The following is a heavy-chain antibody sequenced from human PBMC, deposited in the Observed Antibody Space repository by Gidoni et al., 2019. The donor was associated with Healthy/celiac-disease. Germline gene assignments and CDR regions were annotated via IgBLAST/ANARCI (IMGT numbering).Heavy chain of an antibody. D-gene: IGHD5-18*01. V-gene: IGHV5-51*01. CDR3: ARCRKDTAMDHSYYFDY. CDR2: ISPGDADT. Sequence: ELQLVQSGAEVKKPGESLKISCKGSGYSFTSYWIGWVRQMPGKGLEWMGIISPGDADTRYSPSCQGQVTISADKSISTAYLQWSSLKASDTAMYYCARCRKDTAMDHSYYFDYWGQGALVTVSS. CDR1: GYSFTSYW. J-gene: IGHJ4*02.